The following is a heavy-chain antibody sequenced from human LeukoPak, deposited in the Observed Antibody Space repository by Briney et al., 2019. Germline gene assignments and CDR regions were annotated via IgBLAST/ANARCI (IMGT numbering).Heavy chain of an antibody. CDR1: GFTFSSYA. J-gene: IGHJ4*02. CDR3: ARATYSTSHFSYYFDY. D-gene: IGHD6-6*01. CDR2: ISYDGTNK. V-gene: IGHV3-30-3*01. Sequence: QPGGSLRLSCAASGFTFSSYAMHWVRQAPGKGLEWVAVISYDGTNKYYADSVRGRFTISRDNSKNTLYLQMNSLRVDDTAVYYCARATYSTSHFSYYFDYWGQGTLVTVSS.